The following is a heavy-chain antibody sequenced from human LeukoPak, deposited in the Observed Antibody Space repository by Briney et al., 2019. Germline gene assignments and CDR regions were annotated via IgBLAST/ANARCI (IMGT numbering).Heavy chain of an antibody. V-gene: IGHV1-2*02. Sequence: ASVKVSCKASGYTFTGYYMHWVRQAPGQGLEWMGWINPNSGGTNYAQKFQGRVTMTRDTSISTAYMELSRLRSDDTAAFYCARGGSIVGATGTDFDYWGQGTLVTVSS. CDR1: GYTFTGYY. J-gene: IGHJ4*02. CDR3: ARGGSIVGATGTDFDY. D-gene: IGHD1-26*01. CDR2: INPNSGGT.